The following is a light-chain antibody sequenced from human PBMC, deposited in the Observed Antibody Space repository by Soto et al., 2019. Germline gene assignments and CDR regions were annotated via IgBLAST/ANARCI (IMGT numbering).Light chain of an antibody. J-gene: IGLJ1*01. CDR3: QSDNSSLSGDV. Sequence: QSVLTQPPSVSGAPGQRVTISCAGSSSNIGAGYDVHWYQQIPGTAPKLLIYANINRPSGVPDRFSGSKSGTSASLAITGLQAEDEADYYCQSDNSSLSGDVFGTGTKVTVL. CDR2: ANI. V-gene: IGLV1-40*01. CDR1: SSNIGAGYD.